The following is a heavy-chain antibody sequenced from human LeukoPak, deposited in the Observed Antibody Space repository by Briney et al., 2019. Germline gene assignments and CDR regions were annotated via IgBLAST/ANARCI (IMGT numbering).Heavy chain of an antibody. Sequence: GGSLRLSCAASGFTFSSYGMHWVRQAPGKGLEWVAFIRYDGSNKYYADSVKGRFTISRDNSKNTLYLQMNGLRAEDTAVYYCAKAYTSSRDYWGQGTLVTVSS. CDR1: GFTFSSYG. CDR2: IRYDGSNK. V-gene: IGHV3-30*02. J-gene: IGHJ4*02. CDR3: AKAYTSSRDY. D-gene: IGHD6-13*01.